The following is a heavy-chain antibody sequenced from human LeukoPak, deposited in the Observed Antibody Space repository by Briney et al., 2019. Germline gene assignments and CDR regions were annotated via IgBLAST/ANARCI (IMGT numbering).Heavy chain of an antibody. CDR3: ARGVYDSSGPHFDY. CDR1: GGSFSGYY. CDR2: INHSGST. D-gene: IGHD3-22*01. V-gene: IGHV4-34*01. J-gene: IGHJ4*02. Sequence: SETLSLTCAVYGGSFSGYYWSWIRQPPGKGLEWIGEINHSGSTNYNPSLKSRVTISVDTSKNQFSLKLSSVTAEDTAVYYCARGVYDSSGPHFDYWGQGTLVTVSS.